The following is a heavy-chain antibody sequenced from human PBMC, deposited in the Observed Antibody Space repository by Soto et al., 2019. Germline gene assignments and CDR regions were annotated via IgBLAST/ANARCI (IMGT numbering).Heavy chain of an antibody. CDR1: GYTFTSYD. CDR2: MNPNSGNT. V-gene: IGHV1-8*02. D-gene: IGHD3-3*01. J-gene: IGHJ6*02. CDR3: ARGNPITIFGVVTRLMDA. Sequence: ASVKVSCKASGYTFTSYDLNWVRQATGPGLEWMGWMNPNSGNTGYAQKFQGRVTMTRNTSISTAYMELSSLRSEDTALYYCARGNPITIFGVVTRLMDAWGQGTTVTVSS.